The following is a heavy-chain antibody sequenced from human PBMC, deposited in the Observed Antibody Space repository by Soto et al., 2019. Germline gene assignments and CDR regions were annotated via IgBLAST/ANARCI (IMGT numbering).Heavy chain of an antibody. Sequence: PSETLSLTCAVYGGSFSGYYWSWIRQPPGKGLERIGEINHSGSTNYNPSLKSRVTRSVDTSKNQFSLKLSSVTAADTAVYYWARGGIVATINWFDPWGQGTLVTVSS. V-gene: IGHV4-34*01. CDR3: ARGGIVATINWFDP. CDR1: GGSFSGYY. CDR2: INHSGST. J-gene: IGHJ5*02. D-gene: IGHD5-12*01.